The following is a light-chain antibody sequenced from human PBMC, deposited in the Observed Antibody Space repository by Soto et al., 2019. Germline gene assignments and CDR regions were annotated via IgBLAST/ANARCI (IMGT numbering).Light chain of an antibody. CDR2: STN. CDR1: SGSVSTSYY. V-gene: IGLV8-61*01. J-gene: IGLJ3*02. CDR3: VVYMGSGSWV. Sequence: QTVVTQEPSFSVSPGGTVTLTCGLSSGSVSTSYYPSWYQQTPGQAPPTLIYSTNTRSSGVPDRFSGSILGNKAALTITGAEADDESDYYCVVYMGSGSWVFGGGTKLTVL.